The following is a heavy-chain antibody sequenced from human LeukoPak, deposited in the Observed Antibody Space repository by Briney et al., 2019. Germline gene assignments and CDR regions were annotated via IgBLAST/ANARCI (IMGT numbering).Heavy chain of an antibody. D-gene: IGHD6-19*01. J-gene: IGHJ6*03. CDR3: ARREVAGRYYYYYMDV. CDR2: ISAYNGNT. V-gene: IGHV1-18*01. Sequence: ASVKVSCKASGYTFTSYGISWVRQAPGQGLEWMGWISAYNGNTNYAQKLQGRVTMTTDTSMSTAYMELRSLRSDDTAVYYCARREVAGRYYYYYMDVWGKGTMVTVSS. CDR1: GYTFTSYG.